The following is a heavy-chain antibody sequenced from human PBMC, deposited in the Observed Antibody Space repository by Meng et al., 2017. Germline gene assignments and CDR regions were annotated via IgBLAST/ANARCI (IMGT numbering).Heavy chain of an antibody. CDR2: IDYGGST. CDR1: GDSVTVGSHY. V-gene: IGHV4-61*01. J-gene: IGHJ4*02. CDR3: ARTRGDYYFDY. D-gene: IGHD3-16*01. Sequence: QVPLQESGPGLVRPSATPSLTCTVSGDSVTVGSHYWSWIRQPPGKGLEWIGYIDYGGSTSYNPSLRSRVTVSVDTSNNQFSLKLSSVTAADTAVFYCARTRGDYYFDYWGQGTLVTVSS.